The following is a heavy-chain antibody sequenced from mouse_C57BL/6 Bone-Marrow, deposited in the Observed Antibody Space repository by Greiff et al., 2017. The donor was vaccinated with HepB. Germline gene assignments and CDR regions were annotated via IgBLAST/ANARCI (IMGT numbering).Heavy chain of an antibody. V-gene: IGHV1-69*01. Sequence: QVQLQQPGAELVMPGASVKLSCKASGYTFTSYWMHWVKQRPGQGLEWIGEIDPSDSYTNYNQKFKGKSTLTVDKSSSTAYMQLSSLTSEDSAVYYCARPLYGSSLYYFDYWGQGTTLTVSS. CDR1: GYTFTSYW. CDR3: ARPLYGSSLYYFDY. CDR2: IDPSDSYT. J-gene: IGHJ2*01. D-gene: IGHD1-1*01.